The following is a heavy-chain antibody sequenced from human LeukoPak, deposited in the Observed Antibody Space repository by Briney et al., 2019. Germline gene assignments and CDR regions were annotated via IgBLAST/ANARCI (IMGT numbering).Heavy chain of an antibody. V-gene: IGHV3-21*01. D-gene: IGHD2-15*01. CDR1: GFTFSSYS. CDR2: ISSRSGYT. J-gene: IGHJ6*02. Sequence: AGGSLRLSCAASGFTFSSYSMNWVRQAPGKGLEWVSSISSRSGYTYDADSVNGRFTISRDNAKNSLYLQMNSLRAEDTAVYYCARVVPDTPYYYYGMDVWGQGITVTVSS. CDR3: ARVVPDTPYYYYGMDV.